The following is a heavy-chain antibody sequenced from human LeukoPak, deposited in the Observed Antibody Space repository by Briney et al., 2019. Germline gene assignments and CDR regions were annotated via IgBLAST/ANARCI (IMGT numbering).Heavy chain of an antibody. J-gene: IGHJ5*02. Sequence: SETLSLTCTVSGGSISSSSYYWGWIRQPPGKGLEWIGSIYYSGSTYYNPSLKSRVTISVDRSKNQFSLKLSSVTAADTAVYYCARAGGVVVPAAIPYNWFDPWGQGTLVTVSS. CDR3: ARAGGVVVPAAIPYNWFDP. CDR2: IYYSGST. CDR1: GGSISSSSYY. D-gene: IGHD2-2*02. V-gene: IGHV4-39*07.